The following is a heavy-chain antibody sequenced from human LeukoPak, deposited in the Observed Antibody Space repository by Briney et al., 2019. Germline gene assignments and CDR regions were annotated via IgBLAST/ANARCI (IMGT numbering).Heavy chain of an antibody. D-gene: IGHD3-3*01. CDR1: GYTFTDYY. J-gene: IGHJ4*02. CDR3: ARGITIFGVVIIALDY. CDR2: INPKSRAT. Sequence: ASVKVSCKASGYTFTDYYMHWVRQAPGQGLEWMRRINPKSRATNYAQKFQGRVTMTRDTSISTAYMELSRLRSDDTAVYYCARGITIFGVVIIALDYWGQGTLVTVSS. V-gene: IGHV1-2*02.